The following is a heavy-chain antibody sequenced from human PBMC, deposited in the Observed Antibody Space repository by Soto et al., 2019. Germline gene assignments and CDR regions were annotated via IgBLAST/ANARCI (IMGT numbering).Heavy chain of an antibody. Sequence: GASVKVSCKASGFTFTSSAVQWVRQARGQRLEWIGWIVVGSGNTNYAQKFQERVTITRDISTSTAYMELSSLRSEDTAVYYCAADPPNSYDILTGSPSGYWGQGTLVTVSS. V-gene: IGHV1-58*01. CDR1: GFTFTSSA. D-gene: IGHD3-9*01. J-gene: IGHJ4*02. CDR3: AADPPNSYDILTGSPSGY. CDR2: IVVGSGNT.